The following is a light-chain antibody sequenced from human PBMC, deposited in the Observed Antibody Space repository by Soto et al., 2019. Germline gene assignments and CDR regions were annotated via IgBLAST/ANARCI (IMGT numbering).Light chain of an antibody. CDR2: EVS. CDR1: SSDVGGYNY. J-gene: IGLJ3*02. Sequence: QSVLTQPASVSGSPGQSITISCTGTSSDVGGYNYVSWYQQHPGKAPKLMIYEVSNRPSGVSNRFSGSRSGNTASLTISGPQAEDEADYYCCSCTCSSTRVFGGGTKLTVL. V-gene: IGLV2-14*01. CDR3: CSCTCSSTRV.